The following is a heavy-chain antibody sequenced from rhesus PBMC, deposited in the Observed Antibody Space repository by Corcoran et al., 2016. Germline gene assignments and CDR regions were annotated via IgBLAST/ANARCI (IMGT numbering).Heavy chain of an antibody. J-gene: IGHJ6*01. CDR1: GGSVSGYW. CDR2: IRSGGST. Sequence: QVQLQQWGEGLVKPSETLSLTCAVYGGSVSGYWWGWIRQPPGKGLEWIGRIRSGGSTNYTPSLKSRVTISIDTSKNQFSLKLSSVTAADTAVYYCARHFGLGYSSWSVGLDSWGQGVVVTVSS. D-gene: IGHD6-13*01. CDR3: ARHFGLGYSSWSVGLDS. V-gene: IGHV4-160*01.